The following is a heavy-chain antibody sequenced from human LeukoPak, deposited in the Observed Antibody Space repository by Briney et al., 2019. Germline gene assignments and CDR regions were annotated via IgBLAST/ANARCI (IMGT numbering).Heavy chain of an antibody. V-gene: IGHV3-15*01. D-gene: IGHD2-2*01. CDR2: IKSKTDGGTT. CDR1: GFTFSNAW. CDR3: TTDPPRYCSSTSCYLGY. J-gene: IGHJ4*02. Sequence: GGSLRLSCAASGFTFSNAWMSWVCQAPGKGLEWVGRIKSKTDGGTTDYAAPVKGRFTISRDDSYNTLYLQMNSLKTEDTALYYCTTDPPRYCSSTSCYLGYWGQGTLVTVSS.